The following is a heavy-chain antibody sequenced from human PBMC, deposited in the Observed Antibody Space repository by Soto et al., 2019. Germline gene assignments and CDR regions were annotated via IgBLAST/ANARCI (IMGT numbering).Heavy chain of an antibody. CDR1: GGSFKRGSYS. CDR3: ARDFAYFDS. Sequence: SETLSLTCTVSGGSFKRGSYSWSWIRQPPGKGLEWIGYVYHTWRTSYNPSLKSRVSISLDTSKNQFSLNLDSVTAADTAVYFCARDFAYFDSWGQGTLVTVSS. CDR2: VYHTWRT. J-gene: IGHJ4*02. D-gene: IGHD3-3*01. V-gene: IGHV4-61*01.